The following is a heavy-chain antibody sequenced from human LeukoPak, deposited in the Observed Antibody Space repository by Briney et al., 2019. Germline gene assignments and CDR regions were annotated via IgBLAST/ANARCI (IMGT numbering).Heavy chain of an antibody. V-gene: IGHV1-69*05. Sequence: SVKVSCKASGGTFSSYAISWVRQAPGQGLEWMGGIIPIFGTANYAQKFQGRVTITTDESTSTAYMELSSLRSEDTAVYYCTRVPNYYYYYMDVWGKGTTVTVSS. J-gene: IGHJ6*03. CDR2: IIPIFGTA. CDR1: GGTFSSYA. CDR3: TRVPNYYYYYMDV.